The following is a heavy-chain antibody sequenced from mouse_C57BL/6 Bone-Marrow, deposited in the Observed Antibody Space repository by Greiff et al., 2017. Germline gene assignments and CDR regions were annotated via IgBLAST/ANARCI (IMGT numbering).Heavy chain of an antibody. V-gene: IGHV1-50*01. CDR1: GYTFTSYW. CDR2: IDPSDSYT. CDR3: AKFASIAEYYFDY. D-gene: IGHD6-1*01. Sequence: VQLQQPGAELVKPGASVKLSCKASGYTFTSYWMQWVKQRPGQGLEWIGEIDPSDSYTNYNQKFKGKATLTVDTSSSTAYMQLSSLTSEDSAVYYCAKFASIAEYYFDYWGQGTTLKVSS. J-gene: IGHJ2*01.